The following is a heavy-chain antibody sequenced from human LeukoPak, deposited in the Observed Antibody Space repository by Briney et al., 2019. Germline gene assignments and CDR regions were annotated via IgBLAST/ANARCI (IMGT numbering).Heavy chain of an antibody. CDR2: IIPIFGTA. CDR1: GGTFSSYA. V-gene: IGHV1-69*05. Sequence: ASVKVSCKASGGTFSSYAISWVRQAPGQGLEWMGRIIPIFGTANYAQKFQGRVTITTDESTSTAYMELSSLRSEDTAVYYCARAQGYGSGSYDDYWGQGTLVTVSS. CDR3: ARAQGYGSGSYDDY. D-gene: IGHD3-10*01. J-gene: IGHJ4*02.